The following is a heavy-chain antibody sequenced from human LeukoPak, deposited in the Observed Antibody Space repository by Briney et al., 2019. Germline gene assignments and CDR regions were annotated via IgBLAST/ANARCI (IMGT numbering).Heavy chain of an antibody. CDR2: IRSKAYGGTT. V-gene: IGHV3-49*04. CDR3: TCSTPGWYGSADH. J-gene: IGHJ4*02. CDR1: GFTFGDYG. D-gene: IGHD6-19*01. Sequence: GGSLRLSCTASGFTFGDYGMSWVRQAPGKGLEWVGFIRSKAYGGTTEYAASVKGRFSISRDDSKSIAYLQMNSLKTEDTAVFYCTCSTPGWYGSADHWGQGTLVIVSS.